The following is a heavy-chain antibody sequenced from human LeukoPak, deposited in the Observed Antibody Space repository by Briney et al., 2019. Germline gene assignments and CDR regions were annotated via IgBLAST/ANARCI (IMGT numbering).Heavy chain of an antibody. CDR1: GYSISSGYY. D-gene: IGHD2-2*01. J-gene: IGHJ4*02. CDR3: GRHGIGIVVVPAAIVGESDY. Sequence: SETLSLTCAVSGYSISSGYYWGWIRQPPGKGLEWIGSIYHSGSTYYNPSLKSRVTISVDTSKNQFSLNLSSVTAADTGVYYRGRHGIGIVVVPAAIVGESDYWGQGTLVTVSS. CDR2: IYHSGST. V-gene: IGHV4-38-2*01.